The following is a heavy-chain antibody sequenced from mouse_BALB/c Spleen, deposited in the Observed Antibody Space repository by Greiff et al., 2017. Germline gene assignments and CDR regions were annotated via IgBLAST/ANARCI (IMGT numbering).Heavy chain of an antibody. Sequence: EVMLVESGAELVKPGASVKLSCTASGFNIKDTYMHWVKQRPEQGLEWIGRIDPANGNTKYDPKFQGKATITADTSSNTAYLQLSSLTSEDTAVYYCLGPNFDYWGQGTTLTVSS. CDR3: LGPNFDY. D-gene: IGHD4-1*01. J-gene: IGHJ2*01. CDR1: GFNIKDTY. CDR2: IDPANGNT. V-gene: IGHV14-3*02.